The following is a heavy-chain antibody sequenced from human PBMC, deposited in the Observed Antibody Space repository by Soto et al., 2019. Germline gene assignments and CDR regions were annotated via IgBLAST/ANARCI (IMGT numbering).Heavy chain of an antibody. CDR2: ISSSGATT. D-gene: IGHD5-12*01. Sequence: QVRMVESGGGLVKPGGSLRLSCAVSGFSLSDYYMSWIRQAPGKGLEWVSKISSSGATTDYADSVKGRFTISRDNAKKSLYLQMNSLRVEDMAVYYCARMGSGYDFVLWGQGTLVTVSS. CDR3: ARMGSGYDFVL. J-gene: IGHJ4*02. V-gene: IGHV3-11*01. CDR1: GFSLSDYY.